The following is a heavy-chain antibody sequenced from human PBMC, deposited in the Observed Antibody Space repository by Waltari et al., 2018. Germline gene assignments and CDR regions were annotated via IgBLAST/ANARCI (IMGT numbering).Heavy chain of an antibody. D-gene: IGHD3-22*01. CDR3: ARDYCDRTNCHGMDV. J-gene: IGHJ6*02. Sequence: QVQLLESGGGVVQPGRSLRLPWAASEFPFSSYAMHWVRQARGKGLEWVAVISYNERNIYYVDSVKGRFAISRDNSKKMLYLQMNSLRPEDTAVYYCARDYCDRTNCHGMDVWGQGTTVTVSS. CDR1: EFPFSSYA. V-gene: IGHV3-30*09. CDR2: ISYNERNI.